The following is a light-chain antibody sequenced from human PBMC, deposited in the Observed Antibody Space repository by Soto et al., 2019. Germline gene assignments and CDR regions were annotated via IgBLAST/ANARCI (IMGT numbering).Light chain of an antibody. CDR1: QSIGRT. V-gene: IGKV3D-15*01. CDR3: QQYNNWPLT. CDR2: DAS. J-gene: IGKJ4*01. Sequence: EIVLTQSPDTLSVAPGERATLSCRASQSIGRTLAWYQQKSGQPPRLLIYDASTRATGFPAGFSGSGSGTEFTLTISSLQSEDFAVYYCQQYNNWPLTFGGGTKVDIK.